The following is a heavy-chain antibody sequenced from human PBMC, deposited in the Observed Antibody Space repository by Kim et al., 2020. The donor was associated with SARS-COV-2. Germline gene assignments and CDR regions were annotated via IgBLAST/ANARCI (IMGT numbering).Heavy chain of an antibody. J-gene: IGHJ6*03. CDR2: INQDGTER. CDR3: ARLSHGYAIYFYFYYMDV. D-gene: IGHD5-12*01. Sequence: GGSLRLSCSVSGFTLATSWMTWVRQVPGKGLEWVANINQDGTERHYADPAKGRFTISTDISKNSLYLHMDRLRVDDTAVYYCARLSHGYAIYFYFYYMDV. CDR1: GFTLATSW. V-gene: IGHV3-7*03.